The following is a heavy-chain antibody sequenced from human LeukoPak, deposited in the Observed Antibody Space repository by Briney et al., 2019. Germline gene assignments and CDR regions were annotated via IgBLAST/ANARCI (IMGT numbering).Heavy chain of an antibody. CDR2: IIPIFGTA. Sequence: SVKVSCKASGGTFSSYAISWVRQAPGQGLEWMGGIIPIFGTANYAQKFQGRVTITTDESASTAYMELSSLRSEDTAVYYCATVVAATGHYFDYWGQGTLVTVSS. CDR1: GGTFSSYA. J-gene: IGHJ4*02. V-gene: IGHV1-69*05. D-gene: IGHD2-15*01. CDR3: ATVVAATGHYFDY.